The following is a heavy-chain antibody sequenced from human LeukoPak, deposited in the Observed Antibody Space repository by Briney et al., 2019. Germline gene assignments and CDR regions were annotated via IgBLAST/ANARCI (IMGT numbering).Heavy chain of an antibody. CDR3: ARDSSGYYDSSGYAQGAFDI. J-gene: IGHJ3*02. D-gene: IGHD3-22*01. CDR1: GGSISSGDYY. V-gene: IGHV4-30-4*01. Sequence: PSETLSLTCTVSGGSISSGDYYWSWIRQPPGKGPEWIGYIYYSGSTYYNPSLKSRVTISVDTSKNQFSLKLSSVTAADTAVYYCARDSSGYYDSSGYAQGAFDIWGQGTMVTVSS. CDR2: IYYSGST.